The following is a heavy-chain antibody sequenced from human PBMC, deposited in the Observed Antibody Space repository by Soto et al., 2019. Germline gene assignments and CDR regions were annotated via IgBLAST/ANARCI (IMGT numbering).Heavy chain of an antibody. V-gene: IGHV3-33*01. Sequence: SLRLSCAASGSTFSSYGMHWVRQAPGKGLEWVAVIWYDGSNKYYADSVKGRFAISRDNSKNTLYLEMISLRGEDTAVYYCARDGLDSIFGVVIAYNYGMDVWGPGATGTVSS. D-gene: IGHD3-3*01. CDR1: GSTFSSYG. J-gene: IGHJ6*02. CDR3: ARDGLDSIFGVVIAYNYGMDV. CDR2: IWYDGSNK.